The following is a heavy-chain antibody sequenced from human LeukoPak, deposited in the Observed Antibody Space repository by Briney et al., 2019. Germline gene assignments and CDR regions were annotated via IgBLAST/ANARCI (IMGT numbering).Heavy chain of an antibody. CDR3: AISAAAGPNWFDP. CDR2: INPSGGST. Sequence: ASVKVSCKASGYTFTSYYMHWVRQAPGQGLEWMGIINPSGGSTSYAQKCQGRVTMTRDASTSTVYMELSSLRSEDTAVYYCAISAAAGPNWFDPWSQGTLVTVSS. J-gene: IGHJ5*02. CDR1: GYTFTSYY. D-gene: IGHD6-13*01. V-gene: IGHV1-46*01.